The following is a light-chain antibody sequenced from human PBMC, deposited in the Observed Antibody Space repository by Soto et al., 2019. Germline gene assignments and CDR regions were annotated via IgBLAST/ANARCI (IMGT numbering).Light chain of an antibody. Sequence: EIVLTQSPGTLSLSPGERATLSCRASQSVSYNYVAWYQQKPGQAPRLLIFGAFIKDTGIPGRFSGSGSGTDFTLTISRLESEDFAVYYCQQYGSSPGTFGQGTKVDIK. CDR1: QSVSYNY. J-gene: IGKJ1*01. CDR2: GAF. V-gene: IGKV3-20*01. CDR3: QQYGSSPGT.